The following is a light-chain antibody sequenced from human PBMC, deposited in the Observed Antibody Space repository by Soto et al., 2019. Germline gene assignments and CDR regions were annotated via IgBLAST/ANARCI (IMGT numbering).Light chain of an antibody. J-gene: IGLJ1*01. Sequence: QSVLTHPPSVSSAPGHKVTISCSGSSSNIGGNSVSWYQQLPGTAPKLLIYDDNKRPSGIPDRFSGSKSGASATLGITGFQTGDEADYYCGSWDSRLSAYVFGTGTKVTV. CDR2: DDN. V-gene: IGLV1-51*01. CDR1: SSNIGGNS. CDR3: GSWDSRLSAYV.